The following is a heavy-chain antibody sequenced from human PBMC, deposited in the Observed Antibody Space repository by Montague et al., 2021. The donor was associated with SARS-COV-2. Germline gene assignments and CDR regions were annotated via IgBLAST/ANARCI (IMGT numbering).Heavy chain of an antibody. D-gene: IGHD2-8*01. CDR3: ARVGRYCTNGVCQTYYYFGLDV. CDR2: MYYSGST. V-gene: IGHV4-59*01. J-gene: IGHJ6*02. Sequence: SETLSLTCTVSGGSTSYYYWSWIRQPPGKGLEWIGYMYYSGSTNYNPSLKSRVTMSIDRSKNQFSLKLRSVTAADTAVYYCARVGRYCTNGVCQTYYYFGLDVWGQGTTVTVSS. CDR1: GGSTSYYY.